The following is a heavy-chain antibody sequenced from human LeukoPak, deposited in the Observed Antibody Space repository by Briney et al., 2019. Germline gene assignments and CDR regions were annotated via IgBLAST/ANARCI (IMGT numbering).Heavy chain of an antibody. Sequence: GASVEVSCKASGYTFTGYYMHWVRQAPGQGLEWMGRINPNSGGTNYAQKFQGRVTMTRDTSISTAYMELSRLRSDDTAVYYCASVKITFGGVTARRLWAQGTMVTVSS. V-gene: IGHV1-2*06. CDR2: INPNSGGT. CDR3: ASVKITFGGVTARRL. CDR1: GYTFTGYY. J-gene: IGHJ3*01. D-gene: IGHD3-16*01.